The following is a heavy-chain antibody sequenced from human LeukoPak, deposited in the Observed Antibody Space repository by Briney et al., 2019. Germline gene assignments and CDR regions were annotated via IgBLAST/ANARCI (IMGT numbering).Heavy chain of an antibody. CDR3: AKDHSWDSWGYV. CDR1: GFTFSNYW. D-gene: IGHD7-27*01. V-gene: IGHV3-74*01. Sequence: GGSLRLSCVASGFTFSNYWMHWVRQAPGKGLLWVSRIKADGSRTNYADSVKGRFTISRDNSKNTLYLQMNSLRAEDTAVYYCAKDHSWDSWGYVWGKGTTVTVSS. J-gene: IGHJ6*04. CDR2: IKADGSRT.